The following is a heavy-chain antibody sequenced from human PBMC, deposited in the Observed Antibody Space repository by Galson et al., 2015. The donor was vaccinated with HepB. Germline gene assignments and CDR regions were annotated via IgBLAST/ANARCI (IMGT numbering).Heavy chain of an antibody. V-gene: IGHV1-18*01. J-gene: IGHJ4*02. D-gene: IGHD6-13*01. CDR1: GYTFTSYG. CDR2: ISAYNGNT. Sequence: SVKVSCKASGYTFTSYGTCWVRQAPGQGLEWMGWISAYNGNTNYAQKLQGRATMTTDTSTSAAYMELGSLRSDDTAVYYCARSVGQQLVYWGQGTLVTVSS. CDR3: ARSVGQQLVY.